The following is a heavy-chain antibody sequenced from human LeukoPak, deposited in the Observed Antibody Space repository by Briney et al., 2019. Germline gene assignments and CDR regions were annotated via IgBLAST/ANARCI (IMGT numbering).Heavy chain of an antibody. CDR1: GFTFSSYN. Sequence: PGGSLRLSCAASGFTFSSYNMNWVRQAPGKGLEWVSYISSSSSTIYYADSVKGRFTISRDNAKNSLYLQMNSLRAEDTAVYYCARDGSAAGNPIDYWGQGTLVTVSS. CDR3: ARDGSAAGNPIDY. CDR2: ISSSSSTI. V-gene: IGHV3-48*01. D-gene: IGHD6-13*01. J-gene: IGHJ4*02.